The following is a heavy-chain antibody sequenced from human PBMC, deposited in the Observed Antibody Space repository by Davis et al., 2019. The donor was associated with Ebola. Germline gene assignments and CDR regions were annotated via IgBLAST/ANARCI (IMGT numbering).Heavy chain of an antibody. CDR3: ARAIFGVVIIACLDY. V-gene: IGHV3-30*02. D-gene: IGHD3-3*01. J-gene: IGHJ4*02. CDR2: IRYDGSNK. Sequence: GESLKISCAASGFTFSSYGMHWVRQAPGKGLEWVAFIRYDGSNKYYADSVKGRFTISRVNSKNTLYLQMNSLRAEDTAVYYCARAIFGVVIIACLDYWGQGTLVTVSS. CDR1: GFTFSSYG.